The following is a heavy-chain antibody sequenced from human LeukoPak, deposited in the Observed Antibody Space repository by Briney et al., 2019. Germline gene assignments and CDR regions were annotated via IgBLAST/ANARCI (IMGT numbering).Heavy chain of an antibody. J-gene: IGHJ4*02. CDR3: AGVGDYYGYFDY. CDR2: IYYSGST. V-gene: IGHV4-59*12. Sequence: ASETLSLTCTVSGGSISSYYWSWIRQPPGKGLEWIGYIYYSGSTNYNPSLKSRVTISVDKSKNQFSLKLSSVTAADTAVYYCAGVGDYYGYFDYWGQGTLVTVSS. CDR1: GGSISSYY. D-gene: IGHD4-17*01.